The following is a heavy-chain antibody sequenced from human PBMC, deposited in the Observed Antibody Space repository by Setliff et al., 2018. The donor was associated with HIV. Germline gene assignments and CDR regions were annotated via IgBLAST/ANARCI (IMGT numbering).Heavy chain of an antibody. CDR1: GYTFTSYD. CDR2: MNPNSGNT. D-gene: IGHD6-13*01. CDR3: ARPRLSRIAAAAPDY. V-gene: IGHV1-8*02. Sequence: GASVKVSCKASGYTFTSYDINWVRQATGQGLEWMGWMNPNSGNTGYAQKFQGRLTLTTDTSTSTVYMELSSLRSEDTAVYYCARPRLSRIAAAAPDYWGQGTLVTVSS. J-gene: IGHJ4*02.